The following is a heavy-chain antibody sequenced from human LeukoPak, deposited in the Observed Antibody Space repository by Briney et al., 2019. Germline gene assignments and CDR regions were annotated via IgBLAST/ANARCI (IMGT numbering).Heavy chain of an antibody. CDR1: GFTFRSYA. CDR2: ITDSGGNT. D-gene: IGHD1-26*01. V-gene: IGHV3-23*01. J-gene: IGHJ4*02. Sequence: PGGSLRLSCAVSGFTFRSYAMSWVRQAPGKGLEGVSVITDSGGNTFYADSVKGRFTISRDNSKNTLYLQMNSLSAEDSAIYYCAKLWRGSYPRYFDYWGQGALVTVSS. CDR3: AKLWRGSYPRYFDY.